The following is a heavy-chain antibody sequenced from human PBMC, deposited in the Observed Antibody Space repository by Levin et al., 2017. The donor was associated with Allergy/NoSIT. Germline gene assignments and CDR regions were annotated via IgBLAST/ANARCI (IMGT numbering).Heavy chain of an antibody. CDR1: GFTFSSYA. CDR3: AKGRGREQQLTY. V-gene: IGHV3-23*01. D-gene: IGHD6-13*01. CDR2: ISGSGGST. Sequence: SCAASGFTFSSYAMSWVRQAPGKGLEWVSAISGSGGSTYYADSVKGRFTISRDNSKNTLYLQMNSLRAEDTAVYYCAKGRGREQQLTYWGQGTLVTVSS. J-gene: IGHJ4*02.